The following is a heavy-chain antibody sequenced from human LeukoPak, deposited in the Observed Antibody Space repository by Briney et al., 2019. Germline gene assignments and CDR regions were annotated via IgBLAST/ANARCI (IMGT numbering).Heavy chain of an antibody. V-gene: IGHV3-11*04. CDR1: GFTFSDYY. D-gene: IGHD5-24*01. Sequence: GGSLRLSCAASGFTFSDYYMSWIRQAPGKGLEWVSYISTSGSTIYYADSVKGRFTISRENSKNTLYLQMNSLRAEDTAVYYCAKDGERATITGDAAFDIWGQGTMVTVS. J-gene: IGHJ3*02. CDR3: AKDGERATITGDAAFDI. CDR2: ISTSGSTI.